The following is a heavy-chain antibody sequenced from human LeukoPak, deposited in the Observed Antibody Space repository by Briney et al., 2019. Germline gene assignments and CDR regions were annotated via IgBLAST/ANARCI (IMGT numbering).Heavy chain of an antibody. J-gene: IGHJ4*02. CDR3: ARGGWFGELPFDY. CDR1: GFTFSSYA. D-gene: IGHD3-10*01. CDR2: IFGSGGST. V-gene: IGHV3-23*01. Sequence: PGGSLRLSCAASGFTFSSYAMYWVRQAPGKGLEWVSGIFGSGGSTHYEDSVKGRFTISRDNDKNTLYLQMNSLRAEDTAVYYCARGGWFGELPFDYWGQGTLVTVSS.